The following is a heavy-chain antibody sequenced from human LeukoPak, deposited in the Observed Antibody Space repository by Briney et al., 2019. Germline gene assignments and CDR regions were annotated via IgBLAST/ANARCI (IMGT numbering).Heavy chain of an antibody. CDR3: AREGTDSSGYYFPTDY. J-gene: IGHJ4*02. CDR1: GYTFTSYD. D-gene: IGHD3-22*01. V-gene: IGHV1-8*01. Sequence: ASVKVSCKASGYTFTSYDINWVRQPPAQGLEWMGWRNPNSSNTGYAQKFQGRVTMTRNTYISTAYMALRSLRSEDTAVYYCAREGTDSSGYYFPTDYWGQGTLVTVSS. CDR2: RNPNSSNT.